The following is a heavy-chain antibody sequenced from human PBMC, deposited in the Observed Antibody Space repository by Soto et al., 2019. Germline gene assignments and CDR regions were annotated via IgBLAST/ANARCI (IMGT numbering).Heavy chain of an antibody. CDR3: ARAPHDCTSVDCYYHLDY. CDR1: GHIFTRYD. D-gene: IGHD2-21*02. CDR2: MNSNSGDT. V-gene: IGHV1-8*01. J-gene: IGHJ4*02. Sequence: ASVKVSCKASGHIFTRYDVNWVRQAPGQGLEWMGWMNSNSGDTGYAQKFQGRVTMTRDISITTAYMELSSLTSDDTAVYYCARAPHDCTSVDCYYHLDYWGQGTPVTVSS.